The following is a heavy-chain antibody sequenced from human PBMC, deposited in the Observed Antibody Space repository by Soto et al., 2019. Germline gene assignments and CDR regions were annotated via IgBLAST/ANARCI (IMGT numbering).Heavy chain of an antibody. CDR1: GGTLNNYA. Sequence: QVQLVQSGAEVKKPGSSVRVSCKASGGTLNNYAINWVRQAPGQGLEWMGGILPVSAPPDYAQKFQGRVSITADHSTSTVYMDLSRLKSDDTAVYFCATDSNYDVSNSFWGQGTLVTVSS. D-gene: IGHD3-3*01. CDR3: ATDSNYDVSNSF. CDR2: ILPVSAPP. J-gene: IGHJ4*02. V-gene: IGHV1-69*01.